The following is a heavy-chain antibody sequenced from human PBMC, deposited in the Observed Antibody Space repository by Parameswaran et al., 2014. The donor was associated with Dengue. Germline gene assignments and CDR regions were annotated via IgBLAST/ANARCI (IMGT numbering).Heavy chain of an antibody. Sequence: VRQMPGKGLEWVSYISSSSSTIYYADSVKGRFTISRDNAKNSLYLQMNSLRDEDTAVYYCARDSKGWFGELIYYYYYYMDVWGKGTTVTVSS. CDR2: ISSSSSTI. CDR3: ARDSKGWFGELIYYYYYYMDV. J-gene: IGHJ6*03. V-gene: IGHV3-48*02. D-gene: IGHD3-10*01.